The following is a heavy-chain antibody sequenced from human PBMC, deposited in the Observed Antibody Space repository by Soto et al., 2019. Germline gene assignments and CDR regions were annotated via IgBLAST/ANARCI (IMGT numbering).Heavy chain of an antibody. CDR3: ARVKQWLGNHDAFDI. J-gene: IGHJ3*02. CDR2: IWYDGSNK. V-gene: IGHV3-33*01. D-gene: IGHD6-19*01. CDR1: GFTFSSYG. Sequence: GGSLRLSCAASGFTFSSYGMHWVRQAPGKGLEWVAVIWYDGSNKYYADSVKGRFTISRDNSKNTLYLQMNSLRAEDTAVYYCARVKQWLGNHDAFDIWGQGTMVTVSS.